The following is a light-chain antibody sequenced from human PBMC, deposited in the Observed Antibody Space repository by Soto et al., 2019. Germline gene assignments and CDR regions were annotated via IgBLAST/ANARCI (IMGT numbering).Light chain of an antibody. CDR2: GAS. CDR3: QQYNNWTWT. CDR1: QSVNTN. J-gene: IGKJ1*01. V-gene: IGKV3-15*01. Sequence: EIVMTQSPATLSVSPGQRVTLSCRASQSVNTNLAWYQHKPGQAPRHLMYGASTWATGTPARFSGTGSGTEFTLTISSLQSEDFAVYYCQQYNNWTWTFGQGTKVDIK.